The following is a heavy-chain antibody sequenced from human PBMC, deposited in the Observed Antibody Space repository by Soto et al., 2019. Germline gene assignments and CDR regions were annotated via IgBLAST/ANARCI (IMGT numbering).Heavy chain of an antibody. CDR3: ARGPLTTYFDY. V-gene: IGHV4-59*01. Sequence: TLSLTCTVSGGSISSYYWTWIRQPPGKGLEWIGYIYYSRNTNYNPSLKSRVTISVDTSKSQFSLRLSSMTAADTAVYYCARGPLTTYFDYWGQGTLVTVSS. CDR2: IYYSRNT. J-gene: IGHJ4*02. CDR1: GGSISSYY.